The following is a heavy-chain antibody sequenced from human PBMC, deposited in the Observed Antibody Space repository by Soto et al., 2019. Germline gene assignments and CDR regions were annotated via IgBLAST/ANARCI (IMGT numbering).Heavy chain of an antibody. CDR2: ISGSGGST. CDR3: AKDPVLIYGGNSNWFDP. CDR1: GFTFSTYA. V-gene: IGHV3-23*01. Sequence: GGSLRLSCAASGFTFSTYAMTWVRQTPGKGLEWVSAISGSGGSTYYADSVKGRFTISRDNSKNTLYLQMNSLRAEDTAVYYCAKDPVLIYGGNSNWFDPWGQGTLVTRLL. D-gene: IGHD4-17*01. J-gene: IGHJ5*02.